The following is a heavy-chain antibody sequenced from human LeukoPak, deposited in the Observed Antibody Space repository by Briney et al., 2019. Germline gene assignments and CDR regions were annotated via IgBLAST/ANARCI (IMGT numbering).Heavy chain of an antibody. V-gene: IGHV3-30*18. CDR2: ITYDGSNK. D-gene: IGHD2-21*02. Sequence: GGSLRLSCAASGFTFNSYVMHWVRQAPGKGLEWVAVITYDGSNKYYADSVKGRFTISRDNSKNTVNLQINSLRAEDTAVYYCAKDYEAYCGGDCYSFFDYWGQGTLVTVSS. CDR1: GFTFNSYV. J-gene: IGHJ4*02. CDR3: AKDYEAYCGGDCYSFFDY.